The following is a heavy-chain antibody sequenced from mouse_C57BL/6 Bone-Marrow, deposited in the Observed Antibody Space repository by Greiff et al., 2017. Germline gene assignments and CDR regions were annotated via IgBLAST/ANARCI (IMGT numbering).Heavy chain of an antibody. J-gene: IGHJ2*01. V-gene: IGHV1-42*01. CDR1: GYSFTGYY. CDR3: ARAVATKGYYFDY. CDR2: ITPSTGGT. D-gene: IGHD1-1*02. Sequence: VQLQQSGPELVKPGASVKISCKASGYSFTGYYLHWVKQSPEKSLEWIGEITPSTGGTTYNQKFKAKATLTVDKSSSTAYMQLKSLTSEDYAVYYCARAVATKGYYFDYWGQGTTLTVSS.